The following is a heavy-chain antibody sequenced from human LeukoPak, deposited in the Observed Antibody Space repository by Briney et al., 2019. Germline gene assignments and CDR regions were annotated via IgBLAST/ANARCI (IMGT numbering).Heavy chain of an antibody. CDR1: GGTFSSYA. Sequence: SVKVSCKASGGTFSSYAISWVRQAPGQGLEWMGGIIPIFGTANCAQKFQGRVTITADESTSTAYMELSSLRSEDTAVYYCARGAGYTAMADYWGQGTLVTVSS. D-gene: IGHD5-18*01. J-gene: IGHJ4*02. CDR2: IIPIFGTA. V-gene: IGHV1-69*13. CDR3: ARGAGYTAMADY.